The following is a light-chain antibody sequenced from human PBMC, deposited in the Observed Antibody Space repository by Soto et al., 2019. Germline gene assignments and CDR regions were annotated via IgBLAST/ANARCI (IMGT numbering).Light chain of an antibody. V-gene: IGLV2-11*01. CDR3: CSYAGSYTWV. CDR1: SSDVGDYNY. CDR2: AVN. J-gene: IGLJ3*02. Sequence: QSALTQPRSVSGSPGQSVTISCTGTSSDVGDYNYVSWYQQHPGKAPKLLIYAVNMRPSGVPDRFSCSKSGNTASLTISGLQAEDEADYSCCSYAGSYTWVFGGGTKVTVL.